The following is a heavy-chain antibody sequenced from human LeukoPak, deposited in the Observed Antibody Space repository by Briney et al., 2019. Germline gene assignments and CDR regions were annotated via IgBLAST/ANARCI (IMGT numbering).Heavy chain of an antibody. D-gene: IGHD3-3*01. CDR1: GGTFSSCT. V-gene: IGHV1-69*02. Sequence: ASVKVSCKASGGTFSSCTISWVRQAPGQGLEWMGRIILILGIANYAQKFQGRVTITADKSTSTAYMELSSLRSEDTAVYYCARATLNSVSGYELNWFDPWGQGTLVTVSS. CDR2: IILILGIA. CDR3: ARATLNSVSGYELNWFDP. J-gene: IGHJ5*02.